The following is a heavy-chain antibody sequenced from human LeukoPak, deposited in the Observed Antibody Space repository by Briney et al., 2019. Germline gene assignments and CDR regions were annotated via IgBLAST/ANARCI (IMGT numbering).Heavy chain of an antibody. D-gene: IGHD1-26*01. CDR3: TRLGGSYYTY. CDR1: GFTFSSYW. J-gene: IGHJ4*02. V-gene: IGHV3-7*01. Sequence: GGSLRLSCAASGFTFSSYWMSWVRQAPGKGLEWVANIKQDGGEKYYVDSVKGRFTISRDNAKNSLFLQMNSLRGEDTAVYYCTRLGGSYYTYWGQGTLVTDSS. CDR2: IKQDGGEK.